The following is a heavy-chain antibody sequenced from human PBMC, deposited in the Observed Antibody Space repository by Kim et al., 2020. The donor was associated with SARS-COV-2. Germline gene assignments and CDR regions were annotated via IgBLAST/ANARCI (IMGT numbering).Heavy chain of an antibody. CDR3: ARDLERLDY. CDR1: GYGFTNNY. J-gene: IGHJ4*02. Sequence: ASVKVSCKASGYGFTNNYVHWVRLAPGQGLEWMGMVYPHDGSTSYAQSFQGRVTMTSDTSTTTVYMELTSLTSDDTALYYCARDLERLDYWGQGTLVTVS. CDR2: VYPHDGST. V-gene: IGHV1-46*01. D-gene: IGHD3-3*01.